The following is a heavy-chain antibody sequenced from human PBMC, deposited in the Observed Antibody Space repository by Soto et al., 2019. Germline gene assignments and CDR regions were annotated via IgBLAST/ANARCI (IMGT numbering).Heavy chain of an antibody. CDR3: AVTPNCGRDCSAASYWYFDI. J-gene: IGHJ2*01. CDR2: ISGDSGRT. D-gene: IGHD2-21*02. Sequence: EVQLLESGGGLVQPGGSVRLSCAASGLTFGNYAMSWVRQAPGKGLEWVSAISGDSGRTYYADSVKGPFTISRDNPQNTLYLQMNTLSAEDTAVYYWAVTPNCGRDCSAASYWYFDIWGRGTLVTVSS. CDR1: GLTFGNYA. V-gene: IGHV3-23*01.